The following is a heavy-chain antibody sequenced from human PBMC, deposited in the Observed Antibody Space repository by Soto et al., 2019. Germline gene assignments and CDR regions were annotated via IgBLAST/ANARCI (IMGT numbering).Heavy chain of an antibody. V-gene: IGHV3-21*01. CDR3: ARDPPSSSWWDWFDP. J-gene: IGHJ5*02. CDR2: ISSSGSYI. CDR1: GFSFSSYS. Sequence: PGGSLRLSCAASGFSFSSYSMNWVRQAPGKGLEWVSSISSSGSYIYYADSVKGRFTISRDNAKNSLSLHMNSLRAEDTAVYYCARDPPSSSWWDWFDPWGQGTLVTVSS. D-gene: IGHD6-13*01.